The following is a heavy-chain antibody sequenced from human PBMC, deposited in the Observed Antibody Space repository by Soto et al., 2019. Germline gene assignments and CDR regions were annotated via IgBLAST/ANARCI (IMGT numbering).Heavy chain of an antibody. V-gene: IGHV4-31*03. CDR1: GASISSAGYS. CDR3: ARDRCSSTRWEGCWFGH. D-gene: IGHD2-2*01. Sequence: LSLTCTVSGASISSAGYSWSWVRQHPGKGLEWIGYITYGGDTDYNPSLRSRVSISIDTSRNQFSLKLSSVTAADTAVYYCARDRCSSTRWEGCWFGHWGQGTLVTVSS. J-gene: IGHJ5*02. CDR2: ITYGGDT.